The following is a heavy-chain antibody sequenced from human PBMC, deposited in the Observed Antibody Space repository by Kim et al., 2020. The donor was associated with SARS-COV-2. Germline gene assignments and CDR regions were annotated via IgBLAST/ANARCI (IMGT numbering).Heavy chain of an antibody. CDR3: ARGYSSSRRRYYYGMDV. CDR1: GFSLSRYS. Sequence: GGSLRLSCAASGFSLSRYSVNWVRQAPGKGLEWVSSISSSSTYIYYADSVKGRFTISRDDAKNSLDLQMNSLRDEDTAVYYCARGYSSSRRRYYYGMDVWGQGTTVSVSS. CDR2: ISSSSTYI. D-gene: IGHD6-6*01. V-gene: IGHV3-21*01. J-gene: IGHJ6*02.